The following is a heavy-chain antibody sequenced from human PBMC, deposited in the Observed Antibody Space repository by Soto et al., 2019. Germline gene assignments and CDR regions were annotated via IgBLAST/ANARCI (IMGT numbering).Heavy chain of an antibody. Sequence: QVQLQESGPGLVKPSETLSLTCTVSGGSISSYYWSWIRQPPGKGLECIGYIYYSGSTNYNPSLKSRVTIAVGTSKNQFSLKLSSVTAADTAVYYCARLSFCSGGSCYYRFDYWGQGTLVTVSS. CDR2: IYYSGST. CDR1: GGSISSYY. CDR3: ARLSFCSGGSCYYRFDY. V-gene: IGHV4-59*08. J-gene: IGHJ4*02. D-gene: IGHD2-15*01.